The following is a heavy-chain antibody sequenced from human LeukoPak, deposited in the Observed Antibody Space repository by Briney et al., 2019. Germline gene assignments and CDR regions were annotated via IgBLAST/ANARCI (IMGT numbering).Heavy chain of an antibody. V-gene: IGHV3-21*01. J-gene: IGHJ5*02. CDR3: ARDRGIVVVPAAIGWFDP. D-gene: IGHD2-2*01. Sequence: PGGSLGLSCAASGFTFSSYSMNWVRQAPGKGLEWVSSISSSSSYIYYADSVKGRFTISRDNAKNSLYLQMNSLRAEDTAVYYCARDRGIVVVPAAIGWFDPWGQGTLVTVSS. CDR2: ISSSSSYI. CDR1: GFTFSSYS.